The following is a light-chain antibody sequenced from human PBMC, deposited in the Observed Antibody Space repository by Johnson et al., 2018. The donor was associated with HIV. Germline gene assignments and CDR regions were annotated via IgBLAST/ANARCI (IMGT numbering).Light chain of an antibody. CDR1: SSNIGTNS. CDR2: ENN. CDR3: GTWDSRLRNV. Sequence: QSVLTQPPSVSAAPGQKVTISCSGSSSNIGTNSVSWYQQLPGTAPRLLIYENNKRPSGIPDRFSGSKSGTSATLGITGLQTGDEADYYCGTWDSRLRNVFGTGTKVTVL. V-gene: IGLV1-51*02. J-gene: IGLJ1*01.